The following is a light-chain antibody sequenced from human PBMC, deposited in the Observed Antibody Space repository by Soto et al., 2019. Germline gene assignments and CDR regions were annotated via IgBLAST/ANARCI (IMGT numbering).Light chain of an antibody. V-gene: IGLV2-23*01. CDR1: SSDVGSYNL. J-gene: IGLJ2*01. CDR3: CSYAGSSTLV. CDR2: DDT. Sequence: QSALTQPASVSGSPGQSITISCTGTSSDVGSYNLVSWYRQHTGKAPKLMIYDDTKRPSGVSNRFSGSKSGNTASLTISGLQAEDEADYYCCSYAGSSTLVVGGGTKVTVL.